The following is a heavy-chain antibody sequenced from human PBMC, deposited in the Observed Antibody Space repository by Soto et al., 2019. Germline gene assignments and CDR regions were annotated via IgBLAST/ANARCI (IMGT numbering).Heavy chain of an antibody. Sequence: GGSLRLSCAASGFTFRDHYMDWVRQAPGKGLEWVGRTRNKANSYTTEYAASVKGRFTISRDDSKNSLYLQMNSLKTEDTAVYYCALHPSGSYFRLDYWGQGTLVTVSS. V-gene: IGHV3-72*01. J-gene: IGHJ4*02. D-gene: IGHD1-26*01. CDR1: GFTFRDHY. CDR3: ALHPSGSYFRLDY. CDR2: TRNKANSYTT.